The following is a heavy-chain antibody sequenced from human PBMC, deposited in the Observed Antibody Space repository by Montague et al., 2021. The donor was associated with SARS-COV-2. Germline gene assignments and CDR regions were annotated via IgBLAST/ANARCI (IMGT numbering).Heavy chain of an antibody. Sequence: SETLSLTCAVAGDSIRSALYYWAWIRQPPGRGLEWIGSIYYHGSTNYNPSFKSRVTISVDTSKTQFSLQLSSVTAADTAVYSCARRVPPAFARGAIDYWGQGTLVTVSS. J-gene: IGHJ4*02. CDR2: IYYHGST. CDR1: GDSIRSALYY. V-gene: IGHV4-39*01. D-gene: IGHD3-3*01. CDR3: ARRVPPAFARGAIDY.